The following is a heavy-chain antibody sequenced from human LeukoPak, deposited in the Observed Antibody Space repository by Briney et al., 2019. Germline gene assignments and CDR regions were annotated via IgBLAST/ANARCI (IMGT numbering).Heavy chain of an antibody. V-gene: IGHV4-39*01. D-gene: IGHD3-9*01. Sequence: SETLSLTCTVSGGSISSSSYYWGWIRQPPGKGLEWIGSIYYSGSTYYNPSLKSRVTISVDTSKNQFSLKLSSVTAADTAVYYCARPLRYSPRNAFDIWGQGTMVTVSS. J-gene: IGHJ3*02. CDR3: ARPLRYSPRNAFDI. CDR2: IYYSGST. CDR1: GGSISSSSYY.